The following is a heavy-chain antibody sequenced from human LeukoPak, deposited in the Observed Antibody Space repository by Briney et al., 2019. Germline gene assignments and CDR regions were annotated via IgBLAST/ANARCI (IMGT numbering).Heavy chain of an antibody. J-gene: IGHJ4*02. CDR3: ARHVWLQPFDY. D-gene: IGHD3-9*01. Sequence: SETLSLTCSVSGGSMNSYYWSWIRQSPGKGLEWIGYIYYSGSTNYNPFLKSRVTISVDTSKNQFSLKPSSVTAADTAVYYCARHVWLQPFDYWGQGTLVTVSS. V-gene: IGHV4-59*08. CDR1: GGSMNSYY. CDR2: IYYSGST.